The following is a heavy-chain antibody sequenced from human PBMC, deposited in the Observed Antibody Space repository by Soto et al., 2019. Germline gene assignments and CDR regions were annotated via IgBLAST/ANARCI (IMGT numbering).Heavy chain of an antibody. CDR3: ARAYSYGYLYYYYYYMDV. Sequence: GGSLRLSCAASGFTFSSYWMSWVRQAPGKGLEWVANIKQDGSEKYYVDSVKGRFTISRDNAKNSLYLQMNSLRAEDTAVYYCARAYSYGYLYYYYYYMDVWGKGTTVTVSS. CDR1: GFTFSSYW. V-gene: IGHV3-7*01. J-gene: IGHJ6*03. CDR2: IKQDGSEK. D-gene: IGHD5-18*01.